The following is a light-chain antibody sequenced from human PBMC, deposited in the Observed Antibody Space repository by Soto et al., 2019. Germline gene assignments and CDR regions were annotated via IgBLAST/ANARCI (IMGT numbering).Light chain of an antibody. J-gene: IGKJ4*01. CDR3: HEYNNWPPA. Sequence: EIVMTQSPATLSVSPGERATLSCRASQSVSSDLAWYHQKPGQAPRLLIYGASTRATGIPARFSGSGSGTELPLSIGTLQSEDFAVYYFHEYNNWPPALGGGTMVDIK. CDR1: QSVSSD. V-gene: IGKV3-15*01. CDR2: GAS.